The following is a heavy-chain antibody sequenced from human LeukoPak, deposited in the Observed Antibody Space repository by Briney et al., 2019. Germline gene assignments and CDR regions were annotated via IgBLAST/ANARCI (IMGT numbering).Heavy chain of an antibody. J-gene: IGHJ2*01. CDR1: GFTVNTNY. CDR2: LYSGSDT. V-gene: IGHV3-53*01. D-gene: IGHD3-10*01. Sequence: GGSLRLSCAASGFTVNTNYMNWVRQAPGKGLEWVSILYSGSDTYYADSVKGRFTISRDSSKNILSLQLNSLRAEDTAVYYCARVGAHFHRHLDLWGRGTLVTVSS. CDR3: ARVGAHFHRHLDL.